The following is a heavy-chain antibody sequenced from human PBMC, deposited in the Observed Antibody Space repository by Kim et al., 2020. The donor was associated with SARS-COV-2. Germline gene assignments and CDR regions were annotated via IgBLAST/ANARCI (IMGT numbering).Heavy chain of an antibody. V-gene: IGHV3-30*04. CDR1: GFTFGSYA. CDR2: TSHDGRSK. CDR3: AREYYDSSSLDGFDI. J-gene: IGHJ3*02. D-gene: IGHD3-22*01. Sequence: GGSLRLSCAASGFTFGSYAMHWVRQAPGKGLEWVAVTSHDGRSKLYADSVKGRFTISRDNSENTLYLQMNSLRTEDTAVYYCAREYYDSSSLDGFDIWG.